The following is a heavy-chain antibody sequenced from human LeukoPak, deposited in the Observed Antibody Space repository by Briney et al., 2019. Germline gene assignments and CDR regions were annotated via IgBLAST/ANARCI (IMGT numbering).Heavy chain of an antibody. CDR2: IYYSGST. Sequence: SETLSLTCTVSGGSISSYYWGWIRQPPGKGLEWIGSIYYSGSTYYNPSLKSRVTISVDTSKNQFSLKLSSVTAADTAVYYCARGAAMVTVDYWGQGTLVTVSS. CDR1: GGSISSYY. J-gene: IGHJ4*02. D-gene: IGHD5-18*01. CDR3: ARGAAMVTVDY. V-gene: IGHV4-39*01.